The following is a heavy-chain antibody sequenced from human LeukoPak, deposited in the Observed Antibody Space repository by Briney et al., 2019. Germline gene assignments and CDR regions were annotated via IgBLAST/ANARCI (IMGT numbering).Heavy chain of an antibody. D-gene: IGHD6-13*01. V-gene: IGHV4-59*08. Sequence: PSETLSLTCTVSGGSISSYYWSWIRQPPGKGLEWIGYIYYSGSTNYNPSLKSRVTISVDTSKNQFSLKLSSVTAADTAVYYCARLIPSSSWYYYYGMDVWGQGTTVTVSS. J-gene: IGHJ6*02. CDR2: IYYSGST. CDR3: ARLIPSSSWYYYYGMDV. CDR1: GGSISSYY.